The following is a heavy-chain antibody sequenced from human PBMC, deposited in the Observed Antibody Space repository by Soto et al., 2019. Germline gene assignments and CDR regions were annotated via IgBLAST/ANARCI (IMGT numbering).Heavy chain of an antibody. J-gene: IGHJ4*02. CDR2: ISYDGSNK. D-gene: IGHD3-10*01. Sequence: QVQLVESGGGVVQPGRSLRLSCAASGFTFSSYGMHWVRQAPGKGLEWVAVISYDGSNKYYADSVKGRFTISRDNSKNTLHLQMSSLRAEDSAVYYCARGSTDSYPGSRIFDFWGRGTLVTVSS. V-gene: IGHV3-30*03. CDR1: GFTFSSYG. CDR3: ARGSTDSYPGSRIFDF.